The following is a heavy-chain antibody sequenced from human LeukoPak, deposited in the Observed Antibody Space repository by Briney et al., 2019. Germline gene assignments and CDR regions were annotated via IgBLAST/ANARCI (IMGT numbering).Heavy chain of an antibody. V-gene: IGHV3-48*02. CDR1: VFTFSTFT. Sequence: GGSLRLSCAASVFTFSTFTMNWVRQAPGQGLEWVSYITGGGSTISYADSVKGRFTISRDNAKNSLYLQMNSLRDEDTAVYFCASGDRGYFQHWGRGTLVTVSS. CDR3: ASGDRGYFQH. J-gene: IGHJ1*01. CDR2: ITGGGSTI. D-gene: IGHD4-17*01.